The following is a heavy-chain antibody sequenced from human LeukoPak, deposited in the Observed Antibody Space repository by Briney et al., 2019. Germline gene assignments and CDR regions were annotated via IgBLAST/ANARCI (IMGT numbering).Heavy chain of an antibody. V-gene: IGHV5-51*01. D-gene: IGHD3-10*01. CDR3: ARQSRDGSKTRGYFFDY. CDR2: IYPADSDT. CDR1: GYIFTNYW. J-gene: IGHJ4*02. Sequence: GESLKISCQVSGYIFTNYWIGWVRQMPGKGPESMGIIYPADSDTTYSPSFQGQVTISADKSISTVYLQWSSLRASDTAMYYCARQSRDGSKTRGYFFDYWGQGTLVTVSS.